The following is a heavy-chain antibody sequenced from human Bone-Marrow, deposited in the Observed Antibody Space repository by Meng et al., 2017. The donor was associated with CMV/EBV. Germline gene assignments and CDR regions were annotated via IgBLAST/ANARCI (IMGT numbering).Heavy chain of an antibody. CDR1: GYNFRHYG. J-gene: IGHJ4*02. CDR2: ITPYNGDT. Sequence: ASVKVSCKTSGYNFRHYGISWVRQAPGEGLEWMGWITPYNGDTKYAQKIQGRLTMTTDPSTNTVYMGLTSLTSDDTAVYFCATDGPTSMEPFKYWGQGTLVPVPS. V-gene: IGHV1-18*01. D-gene: IGHD1-14*01. CDR3: ATDGPTSMEPFKY.